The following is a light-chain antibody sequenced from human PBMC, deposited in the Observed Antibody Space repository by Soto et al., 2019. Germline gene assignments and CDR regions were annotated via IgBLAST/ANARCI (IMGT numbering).Light chain of an antibody. CDR2: GAS. CDR1: QTVNTN. Sequence: EIVMTQSPAPLSVSPGERATLSCRSSQTVNTNVAWFQQKPGQAPRLLINGASTRATGISDRFSGGGSGTEFTLTISSLQSEDFAVYYCHQYNNWPLFTFGPGTRVD. CDR3: HQYNNWPLFT. V-gene: IGKV3-15*01. J-gene: IGKJ3*01.